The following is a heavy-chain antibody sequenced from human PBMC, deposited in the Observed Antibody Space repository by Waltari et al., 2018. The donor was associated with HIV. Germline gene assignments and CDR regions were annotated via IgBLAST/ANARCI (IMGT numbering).Heavy chain of an antibody. J-gene: IGHJ5*02. CDR1: RTTFLSRR. CDR2: MSGSGVST. D-gene: IGHD3-22*01. Sequence: VQMFQPGGNLVHPGAAIRPSCPASRTTFLSRRKCSVRHAPGKGLDWVSAMSGSGVSTYYADPVKGRFTISRDNSKNTLYLQMNSLRAEDTAVYYCAKGGDYYDSSGLFDPWGQGTLVTVSS. V-gene: IGHV3-23*01. CDR3: AKGGDYYDSSGLFDP.